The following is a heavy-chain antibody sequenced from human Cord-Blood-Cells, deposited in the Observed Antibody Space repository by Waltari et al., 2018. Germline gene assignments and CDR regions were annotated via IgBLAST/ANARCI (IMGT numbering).Heavy chain of an antibody. V-gene: IGHV1-69*01. CDR1: GGTFSSYA. J-gene: IGHJ6*03. CDR3: ASPNLLITSHYYYYYYMDV. D-gene: IGHD1-20*01. Sequence: QVQLVQSGAEVKKPGSSVKVSCKASGGTFSSYAISWVRQAPGQGLEWMGGIIPIFGTANYAQKFQGRVTITADESTSTAYMELSSLRSEDTAVYYCASPNLLITSHYYYYYYMDVWGKGTTVTVSS. CDR2: IIPIFGTA.